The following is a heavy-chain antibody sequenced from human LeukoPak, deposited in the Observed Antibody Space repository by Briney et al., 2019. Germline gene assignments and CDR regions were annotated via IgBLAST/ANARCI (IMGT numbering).Heavy chain of an antibody. CDR2: IYSGGST. CDR3: ARDVDDIGY. Sequence: TGGSLRLSCVVSGFTFSSYALSWVRQAPGKGLEWVSVIYSGGSTYYADSVKGRFTISRDNAKNSLYLQMNSLRAEDTAVYYCARDVDDIGYWGQGTLVTVSS. V-gene: IGHV3-66*01. D-gene: IGHD3-9*01. J-gene: IGHJ4*02. CDR1: GFTFSSYA.